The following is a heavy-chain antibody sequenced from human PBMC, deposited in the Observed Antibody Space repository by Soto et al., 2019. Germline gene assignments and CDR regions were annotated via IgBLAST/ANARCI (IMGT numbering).Heavy chain of an antibody. J-gene: IGHJ5*02. CDR3: ARGRLGYCSGGSCYNRAWFDP. V-gene: IGHV1-69*01. D-gene: IGHD2-15*01. Sequence: QVQLVQSGAEVKKPGSSVKVSCKASGGTFSSYAISWVRQVPGQGLEWMGGIIPIFGTANYAQKFQGRVTITADEATSTAYMELSSLRSEDTAVYYCARGRLGYCSGGSCYNRAWFDPWGQGTLVTVSS. CDR2: IIPIFGTA. CDR1: GGTFSSYA.